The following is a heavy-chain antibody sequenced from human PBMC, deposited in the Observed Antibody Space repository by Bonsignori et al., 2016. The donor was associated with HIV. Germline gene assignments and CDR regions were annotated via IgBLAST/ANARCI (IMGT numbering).Heavy chain of an antibody. CDR1: RPLHSFF. V-gene: IGHV4-59*01. D-gene: IGHD2/OR15-2a*01. Sequence: QVRLLQSGPGLVKPSETLSLTCNGLWRPLHSFFLELDPAAPQGRHWSGSRISTTVGAPHYNPSLVSRATLSLDSSTNQFSLKLKSVTAADTAVYYCARLSRGGTDSLFFWYFDLWGRGTLVTVS. J-gene: IGHJ2*01. CDR2: STTVGAP. CDR3: ARLSRGGTDSLFFWYFDL.